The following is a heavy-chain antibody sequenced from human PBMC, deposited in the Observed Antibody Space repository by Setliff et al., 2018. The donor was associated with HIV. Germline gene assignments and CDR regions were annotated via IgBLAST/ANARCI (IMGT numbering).Heavy chain of an antibody. Sequence: SLRLSCAASGFTFSSSWMTWVRQAPGRGLEYVAGMNRDGREKLYADSEKGRFSISRDNAKNSLYLQMSSLRTEDTAVYYCAREVTSFEAFDLWGQGTMVTVSS. CDR1: GFTFSSSW. V-gene: IGHV3-7*05. CDR2: MNRDGREK. CDR3: AREVTSFEAFDL. D-gene: IGHD2-21*02. J-gene: IGHJ3*01.